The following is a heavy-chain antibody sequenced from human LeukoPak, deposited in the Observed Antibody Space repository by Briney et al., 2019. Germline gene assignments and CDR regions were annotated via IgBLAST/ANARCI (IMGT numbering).Heavy chain of an antibody. CDR3: SIAVAGLYYFDY. Sequence: PSETLSLTCTVSGGSISSSSYYWGWIRQPPGKGLEWIGSIYYSGSTYYNPSLKSRVTISVDTSKNQFSLKLSSVTAADTAVYYCSIAVAGLYYFDYWGQGTLVTVSS. CDR1: GGSISSSSYY. J-gene: IGHJ4*02. V-gene: IGHV4-39*07. CDR2: IYYSGST. D-gene: IGHD6-19*01.